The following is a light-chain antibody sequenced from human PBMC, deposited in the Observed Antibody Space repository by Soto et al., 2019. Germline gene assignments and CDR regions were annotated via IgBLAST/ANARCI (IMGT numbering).Light chain of an antibody. V-gene: IGLV2-14*01. CDR3: SSYTSSSTLV. Sequence: QSALTQPASVSGSPGQSITISCTATSSDVDTHNYVSWYQQYPGKAPKLMIYEVINRPSGVFNRFSGSKSGNTASLIISGLQAEDEADYYCSSYTSSSTLVFGGGTQLTVL. J-gene: IGLJ2*01. CDR1: SSDVDTHNY. CDR2: EVI.